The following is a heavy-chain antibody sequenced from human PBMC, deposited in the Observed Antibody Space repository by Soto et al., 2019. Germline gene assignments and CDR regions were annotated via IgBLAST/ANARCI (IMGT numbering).Heavy chain of an antibody. CDR3: AKAAPGGGMDV. D-gene: IGHD3-10*01. J-gene: IGHJ6*02. CDR1: GYTFTSYG. CDR2: ISAYNGNT. Sequence: ASVKVSCKASGYTFTSYGISWVRQAPGQGLEWMGWISAYNGNTNYAQKLQGRVTMTTDTSTSTPYMELRSLRSDDTAVDYCAKAAPGGGMDVWGQGTTVTVSS. V-gene: IGHV1-18*04.